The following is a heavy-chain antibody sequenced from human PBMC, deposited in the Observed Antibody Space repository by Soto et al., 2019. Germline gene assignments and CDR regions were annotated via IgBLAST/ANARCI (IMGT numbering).Heavy chain of an antibody. D-gene: IGHD3-10*01. J-gene: IGHJ4*02. CDR2: TYYRSKWYN. V-gene: IGHV6-1*01. CDR1: GDSVSSNSAA. Sequence: SQTLSLTCAISGDSVSSNSAAWNWIRQSPSRGLEWLGRTYYRSKWYNDYAVSVKSRITINPDTSKNQFSLQLNSVTPEDTAVYYCARDVLLWFGELLYMGESFDYWGQGTLVTVSS. CDR3: ARDVLLWFGELLYMGESFDY.